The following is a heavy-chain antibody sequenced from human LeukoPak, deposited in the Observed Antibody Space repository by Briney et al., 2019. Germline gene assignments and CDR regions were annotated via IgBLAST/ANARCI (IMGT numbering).Heavy chain of an antibody. CDR1: GGSFSGYY. Sequence: NSSETLSLTCAVYGGSFSGYYWSWIRQPPGKGLEWIGEINHSGSTNYNPSLKSRVTISVDTSKNQFSLKLSSVTAADTAVYYCARDDCSTSSCQKHQNWFDPWGQGTLVTVSS. V-gene: IGHV4-34*01. CDR3: ARDDCSTSSCQKHQNWFDP. D-gene: IGHD2-2*01. CDR2: INHSGST. J-gene: IGHJ5*02.